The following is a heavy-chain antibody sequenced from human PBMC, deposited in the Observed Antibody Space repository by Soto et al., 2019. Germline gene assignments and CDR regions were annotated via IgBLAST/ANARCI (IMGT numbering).Heavy chain of an antibody. D-gene: IGHD3-10*01. CDR1: GGTFSSYA. CDR3: ARDFKPGLGTGGGFDY. J-gene: IGHJ4*02. CDR2: IIPIFGTA. Sequence: QVQLVQSGAEVKKPGSSVKVSCKASGGTFSSYAISWVRQAPGQGLEWMGGIIPIFGTANYAQKFQGRVTITANEANITPYMVRSSESSEDTAVADCARDFKPGLGTGGGFDYWGQGTLVTVSS. V-gene: IGHV1-69*12.